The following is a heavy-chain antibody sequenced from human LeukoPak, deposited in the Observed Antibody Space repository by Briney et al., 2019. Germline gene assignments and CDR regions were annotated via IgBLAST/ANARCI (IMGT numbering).Heavy chain of an antibody. CDR1: GGSISSYY. V-gene: IGHV4-59*01. CDR3: VGELLWFGEPLQH. D-gene: IGHD3-10*01. J-gene: IGHJ1*01. CDR2: IYYSGST. Sequence: SETLSLTCTVSGGSISSYYWSWIRQPPGKGLEWIGYIYYSGSTNYNPSLKSRVTISVDTSKNQFSLKLSSVTAADTAVYYCVGELLWFGEPLQHWGQGTLVTVSS.